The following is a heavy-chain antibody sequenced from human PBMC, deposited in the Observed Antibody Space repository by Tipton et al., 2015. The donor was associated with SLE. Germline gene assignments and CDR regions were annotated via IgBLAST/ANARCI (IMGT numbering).Heavy chain of an antibody. CDR1: GYSISSGYY. D-gene: IGHD3-16*01. CDR3: ARGGPKNWFDP. Sequence: TLSLTCAVSGYSISSGYYWGWIRQPPGKGLEWTGSIYHSGSTYYNPSLKSRVTISVDTSKNQFSLKLSSVTAADTAVYYCARGGPKNWFDPWGQGTLVTVSS. V-gene: IGHV4-38-2*01. CDR2: IYHSGST. J-gene: IGHJ5*02.